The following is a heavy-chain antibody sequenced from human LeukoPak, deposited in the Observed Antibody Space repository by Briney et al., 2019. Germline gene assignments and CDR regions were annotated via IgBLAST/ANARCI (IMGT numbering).Heavy chain of an antibody. CDR1: GFTFNRSW. V-gene: IGHV3-7*01. Sequence: GGSLRLSCAASGFTFNRSWLNWVRQAPGRGLEWVANMDPSGSQKRYVGSVKGRFTISKDNPGTSLYLEMNSLRTEDTAIYYCAIWASGNYWGQGTLVTVSS. D-gene: IGHD3-10*01. J-gene: IGHJ4*02. CDR2: MDPSGSQK. CDR3: AIWASGNY.